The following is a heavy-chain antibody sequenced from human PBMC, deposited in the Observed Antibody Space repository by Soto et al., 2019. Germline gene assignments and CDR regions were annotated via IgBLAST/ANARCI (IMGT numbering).Heavy chain of an antibody. D-gene: IGHD1-1*01. CDR2: IRPGGGRT. CDR1: GFSFSNFD. J-gene: IGHJ4*02. V-gene: IGHV3-23*01. CDR3: AYRTGFDS. Sequence: EVQLLESGGGSVQPGGSLRLSCAASGFSFSNFDMSWVRQAPGKGLEWVSTIRPGGGRTSYADSVEGRFTISRDNSKNMLYLHMDSLRAEDTAVYYCAYRTGFDSWGQGTLVIVSS.